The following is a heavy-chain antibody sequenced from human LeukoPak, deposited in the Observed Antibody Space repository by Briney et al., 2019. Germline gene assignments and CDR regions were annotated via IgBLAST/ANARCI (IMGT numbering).Heavy chain of an antibody. CDR1: GGSISSRNW. V-gene: IGHV4-4*02. CDR2: IYHSGST. CDR3: ARASHDYGDYSHFDY. Sequence: SETLSLTCAVSGGSISSRNWWSWVRQPPGKGLEWIGEIYHSGSTNYNPSLKTRVTISVGKSKNQSSLKLSSVTAADTAVYYCARASHDYGDYSHFDYWGQGTLVTVSS. J-gene: IGHJ4*02. D-gene: IGHD4-17*01.